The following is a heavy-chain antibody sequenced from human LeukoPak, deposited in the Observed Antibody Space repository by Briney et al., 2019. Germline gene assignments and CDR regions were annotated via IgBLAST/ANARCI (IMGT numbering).Heavy chain of an antibody. CDR2: IYTSGST. J-gene: IGHJ3*02. Sequence: SETLSLTCTVSGGSISSYYWSWIRQPAGKGLEWIGRIYTSGSTNYNPSLKSRVTMSVDTSKNQFSLKLSSVTAAETAVYYCARDSEYSSRWVDAFDIGGQETMVTVSS. D-gene: IGHD6-13*01. V-gene: IGHV4-4*07. CDR3: ARDSEYSSRWVDAFDI. CDR1: GGSISSYY.